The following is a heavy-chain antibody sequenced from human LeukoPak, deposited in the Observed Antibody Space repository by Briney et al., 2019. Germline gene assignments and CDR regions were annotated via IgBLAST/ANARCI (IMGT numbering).Heavy chain of an antibody. V-gene: IGHV3-48*01. J-gene: IGHJ6*03. CDR3: ARGYSYGHRDYYYYMDV. CDR1: GFTFSSYS. Sequence: GGSLRLSCAASGFTFSSYSMNWVRQAPGKGLEWVSYISSSSSTKYYTDSVKGRFTISRDNAKNSLYLQMNSLRAEDTAVYYCARGYSYGHRDYYYYMDVWGKGTTVTVSS. D-gene: IGHD5-18*01. CDR2: ISSSSSTK.